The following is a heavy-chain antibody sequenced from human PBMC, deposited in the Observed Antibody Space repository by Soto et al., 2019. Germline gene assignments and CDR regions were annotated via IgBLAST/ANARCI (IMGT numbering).Heavy chain of an antibody. V-gene: IGHV1-8*01. Sequence: QVQLVQSGAEVKKPGASVKVSCKASGYTFTSYDINWVRQATGQGLEGMGWMNPNSGNTGYAQKFQGRVTMTRTNSISTAYMELSSLRSEDTAVYYCARSVEWLASFDYWGQGTLVTVSS. CDR1: GYTFTSYD. J-gene: IGHJ4*02. CDR3: ARSVEWLASFDY. CDR2: MNPNSGNT. D-gene: IGHD6-19*01.